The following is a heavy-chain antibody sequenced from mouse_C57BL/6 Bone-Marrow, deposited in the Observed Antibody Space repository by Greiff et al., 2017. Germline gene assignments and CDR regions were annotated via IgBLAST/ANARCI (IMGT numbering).Heavy chain of an antibody. J-gene: IGHJ2*01. V-gene: IGHV1-4*01. D-gene: IGHD1-1*01. Sequence: QVQLQQSGAELARPGASVKMSCKASGYTFTSYTMHWVKQRPGQGLEWIGYINPSSGYTKYNQKFKDKATLTADKSSSTAYMQLSSLTSEDSAVYYCARGGSIHFDYWGQGTTLTVSS. CDR1: GYTFTSYT. CDR2: INPSSGYT. CDR3: ARGGSIHFDY.